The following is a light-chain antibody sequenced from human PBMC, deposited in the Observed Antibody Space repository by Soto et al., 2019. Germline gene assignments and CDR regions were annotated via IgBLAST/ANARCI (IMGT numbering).Light chain of an antibody. J-gene: IGLJ1*01. CDR3: CSCAGSSTFV. V-gene: IGLV2-23*01. CDR2: EGS. CDR1: SSDVGSYHL. Sequence: QSALTQPASVSGSPGQSITISCTGTSSDVGSYHLVSWYQHHPGKAPKLMIYEGSKRPSGVSNRFSGSKSGNTASLTISGLQAEDEADYYCCSCAGSSTFVFGTGTKLTVL.